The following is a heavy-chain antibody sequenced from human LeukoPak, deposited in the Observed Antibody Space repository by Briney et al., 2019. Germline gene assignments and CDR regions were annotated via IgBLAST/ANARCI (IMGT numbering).Heavy chain of an antibody. J-gene: IGHJ4*02. CDR3: ASRVVTSFDY. Sequence: GGSLRLSCAASGFTFSGYWMYWVRQAPGKGLVWVSLINIDGSTTSYADSVKGRFTISRDNAKNTLFLQMDSLRGEDTAVYYCASRVVTSFDYWGQGTLVTVSS. V-gene: IGHV3-74*01. CDR2: INIDGSTT. D-gene: IGHD4-23*01. CDR1: GFTFSGYW.